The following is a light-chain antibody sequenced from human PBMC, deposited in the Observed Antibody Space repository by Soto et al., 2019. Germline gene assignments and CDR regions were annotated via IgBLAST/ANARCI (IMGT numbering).Light chain of an antibody. CDR2: LGS. CDR1: QSLLHSNGYNY. CDR3: MQALQIPWT. J-gene: IGKJ1*01. V-gene: IGKV2-28*01. Sequence: IVMTQSPLSLPVTPGEPASISCRSSQSLLHSNGYNYLDWYLQKPGQSPQLLIYLGSNRASGVPDRFSGSGSGTYFTLKISRVEAEDVGVYYCMQALQIPWTFGQGTKVEIK.